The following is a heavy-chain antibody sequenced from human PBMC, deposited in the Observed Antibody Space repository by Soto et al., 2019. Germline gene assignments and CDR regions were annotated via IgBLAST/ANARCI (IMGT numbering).Heavy chain of an antibody. Sequence: QVPLQESGPGLVKPSQTLSLTCTVSGGSINGGRYYWNWIRQHPGKGLEWIGYIYESGTTDYNPSLKSRVIISEDTSKNQFSLRLSSVTAADTAIYYCARDRGVGMDAWGQGTMVIVSS. CDR1: GGSINGGRYY. V-gene: IGHV4-31*03. CDR3: ARDRGVGMDA. CDR2: IYESGTT. D-gene: IGHD2-8*01. J-gene: IGHJ6*02.